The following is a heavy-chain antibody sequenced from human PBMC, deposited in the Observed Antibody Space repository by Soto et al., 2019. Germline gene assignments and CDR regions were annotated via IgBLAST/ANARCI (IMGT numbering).Heavy chain of an antibody. J-gene: IGHJ4*02. Sequence: SETLSLTCTFSGVSIIYYYWSWIRQPPGKGLEWIGYIYYSGNTNYNPSLKSRVTISEDTSKNQFSLRLSSVTTADTAVYYCARDREYYDSSGLYFDYWGQGTLVTVSS. D-gene: IGHD3-22*01. CDR3: ARDREYYDSSGLYFDY. V-gene: IGHV4-59*01. CDR1: GVSIIYYY. CDR2: IYYSGNT.